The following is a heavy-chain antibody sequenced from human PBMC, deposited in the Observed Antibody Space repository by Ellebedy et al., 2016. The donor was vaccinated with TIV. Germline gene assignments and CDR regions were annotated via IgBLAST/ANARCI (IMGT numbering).Heavy chain of an antibody. J-gene: IGHJ4*02. CDR2: VYYSGSP. V-gene: IGHV4-39*01. CDR3: ARTDPWQPIDN. Sequence: MPSETLSLTCSVSGCSVSSTRYYWASIRQPPGKGLEYIGCVYYSGSPYYNPSFKSRVTLSADTSKNQFSLNLRTVTAADTAVYYCARTDPWQPIDNWGQGILVTVSS. D-gene: IGHD2-21*02. CDR1: GCSVSSTRYY.